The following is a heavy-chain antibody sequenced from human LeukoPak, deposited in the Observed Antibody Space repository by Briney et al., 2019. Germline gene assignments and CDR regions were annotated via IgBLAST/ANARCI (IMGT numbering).Heavy chain of an antibody. CDR1: GGSISSGSYY. V-gene: IGHV4-61*02. D-gene: IGHD6-6*01. J-gene: IGHJ4*02. CDR3: ARDLLAARLDY. CDR2: IYTSGST. Sequence: SQTLSLTCTVSGGSISSGSYYWSWIRQPAGKGLEWIGRIYTSGSTNYNPSLKSRVTISVDTSKNQFSLKLSSVTAADTAVYYCARDLLAARLDYWGQGTLVTVSS.